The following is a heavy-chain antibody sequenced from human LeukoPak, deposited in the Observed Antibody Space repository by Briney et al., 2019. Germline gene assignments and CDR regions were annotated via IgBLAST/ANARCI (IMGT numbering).Heavy chain of an antibody. CDR3: ARKLSGYSYAAIDY. CDR2: IYPGDSDT. CDR1: GYSFTSYW. D-gene: IGHD5-18*01. V-gene: IGHV5-51*01. Sequence: GESLQISCKASGYSFTSYWIGWVRQMAGKDLEGMGIIYPGDSDTRYSPSFQGQVSISADKSISTAYLQWSSLKASDTAMYYCARKLSGYSYAAIDYWGQGTLVTVSS. J-gene: IGHJ4*02.